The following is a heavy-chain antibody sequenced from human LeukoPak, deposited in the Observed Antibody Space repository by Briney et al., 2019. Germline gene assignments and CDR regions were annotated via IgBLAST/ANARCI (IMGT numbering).Heavy chain of an antibody. V-gene: IGHV3-33*03. CDR3: ANDAG. CDR1: GFTFSSYG. J-gene: IGHJ4*02. Sequence: PGGSLRLSCAASGFTFSSYGMHWVRQAPGKGLEWVAVIWYDGSNKYYADSVKGRFTISRDNAKNSLYLQMNSLRAEDTALYYCANDAGWGQGTLVTVSS. CDR2: IWYDGSNK.